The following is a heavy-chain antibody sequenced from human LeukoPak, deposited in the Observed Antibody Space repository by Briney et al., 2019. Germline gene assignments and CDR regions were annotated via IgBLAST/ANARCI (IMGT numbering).Heavy chain of an antibody. D-gene: IGHD3-10*01. V-gene: IGHV3-23*01. CDR1: GFTFSSYA. Sequence: GGSLRLSCAASGFTFSSYAMSWVRQAPGKGLEWVSAISGSGGSTYYADSVKGRFTISRDNSKNTLYLQMNSLRAEDTAVYYCAKSGASYYYGSGAYYFDYWGQGTLVTVSS. J-gene: IGHJ4*01. CDR3: AKSGASYYYGSGAYYFDY. CDR2: ISGSGGST.